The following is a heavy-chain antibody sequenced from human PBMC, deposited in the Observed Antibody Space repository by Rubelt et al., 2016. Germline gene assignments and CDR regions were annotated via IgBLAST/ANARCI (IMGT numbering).Heavy chain of an antibody. Sequence: QVQLQESGPGLVKPSETLSLTCTVPGFSISSGYYWVWIRQPPGKGLEYIGSIYHSGSTYSNPSLKSRVIISVDNSKNQFSLKLSSVTAADTAVYYCASSNDYVWGSPDSWGQGTLVTVSS. CDR2: IYHSGST. CDR1: GFSISSGYY. CDR3: ASSNDYVWGSPDS. V-gene: IGHV4-38-2*02. J-gene: IGHJ4*02. D-gene: IGHD3-16*01.